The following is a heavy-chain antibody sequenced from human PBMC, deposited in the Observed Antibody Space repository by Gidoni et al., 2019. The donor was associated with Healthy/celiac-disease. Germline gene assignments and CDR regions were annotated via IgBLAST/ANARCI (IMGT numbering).Heavy chain of an antibody. CDR1: GFTFSSYG. J-gene: IGHJ4*02. D-gene: IGHD5-12*01. CDR2: IRYDGSNK. CDR3: AKDQGLWWLLGYYFDY. Sequence: QVQLVESGGGVVQPGGSLRLSCAASGFTFSSYGMHWVRQAPGKGLGWVAFIRYDGSNKYYADSVKGRFTISRDNSKNTLYLQMNSLRAEDTAVYYCAKDQGLWWLLGYYFDYWGQGTLVTVSS. V-gene: IGHV3-30*02.